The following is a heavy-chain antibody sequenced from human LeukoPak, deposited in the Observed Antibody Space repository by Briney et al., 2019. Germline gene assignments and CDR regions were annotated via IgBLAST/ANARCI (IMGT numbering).Heavy chain of an antibody. J-gene: IGHJ3*02. V-gene: IGHV3-21*01. D-gene: IGHD1-1*01. CDR1: GFTFSSYS. CDR2: ISSSSSYI. CDR3: ARVRVQLERRALSEGGDAFDI. Sequence: PGGSLRLSCAASGFTFSSYSMNWVRQAPGKGLEWVSSISSSSSYIYYADSVKGRFTISRDNAKNSLYLQMNSLRAEDTAVYYCARVRVQLERRALSEGGDAFDIWGQGTMVTVSS.